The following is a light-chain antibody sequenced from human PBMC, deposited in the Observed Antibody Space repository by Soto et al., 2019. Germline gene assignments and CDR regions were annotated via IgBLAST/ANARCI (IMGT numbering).Light chain of an antibody. J-gene: IGKJ2*01. V-gene: IGKV3-11*01. CDR1: QSVSSY. CDR3: QQRSNWPPGYT. CDR2: DSS. Sequence: EIVLTQSPATLSLSPGERATLSCRASQSVSSYLDWYQQKPGQAPRLLIYDSSNRATGIPARFSGSGSGTDFHLTISILEPEAFAVYYCQQRSNWPPGYTFGQGTKLEIK.